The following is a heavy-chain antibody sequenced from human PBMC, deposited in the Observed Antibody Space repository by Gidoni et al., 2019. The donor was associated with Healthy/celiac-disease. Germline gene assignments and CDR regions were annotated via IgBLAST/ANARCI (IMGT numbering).Heavy chain of an antibody. J-gene: IGHJ4*02. CDR1: GFTFSSSD. V-gene: IGHV3-13*01. D-gene: IGHD2-2*01. CDR3: ARAPRYCSSTSCYALDY. CDR2: IGTAGDT. Sequence: EVQLVESGGGLVQPGGSLRLYCAASGFTFSSSDMHWVRQAKGKGLEWVPAIGTAGDTYYQGSVKGRFTISRENAKNSLYLQMNSLRAGDTAVYYCARAPRYCSSTSCYALDYWGQGTLVTVSS.